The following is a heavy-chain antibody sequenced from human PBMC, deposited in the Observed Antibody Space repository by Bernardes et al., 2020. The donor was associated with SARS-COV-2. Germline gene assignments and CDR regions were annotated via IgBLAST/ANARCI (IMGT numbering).Heavy chain of an antibody. D-gene: IGHD2-8*01. CDR1: GFTFSHYN. CDR2: IGSGSDFI. J-gene: IGHJ4*02. CDR3: AREMADPGPLDY. Sequence: GGYLRRSGAASGFTFSHYNMNWVRPAPGKGLEWVSFIGSGSDFIYYADSVKGRFTISRDNAKNSLYLQMNSLRAEDSAVYYCAREMADPGPLDYWGQGTLVTVSS. V-gene: IGHV3-21*01.